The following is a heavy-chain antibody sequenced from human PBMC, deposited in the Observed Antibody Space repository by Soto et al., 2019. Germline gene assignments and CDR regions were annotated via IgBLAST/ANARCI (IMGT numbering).Heavy chain of an antibody. CDR1: GGSISSSNW. CDR2: IYHSGST. D-gene: IGHD6-13*01. J-gene: IGHJ4*02. V-gene: IGHV4-4*02. Sequence: SETLSLTCAVSGGSISSSNWWSWVRQPPGKGLEWIGEIYHSGSTNYNPSLKSRVTMSVDKSKNQFSLKLSSVTAADTAVYYCARGYSSSWYDPEYYFDYWGQGTLVTVSS. CDR3: ARGYSSSWYDPEYYFDY.